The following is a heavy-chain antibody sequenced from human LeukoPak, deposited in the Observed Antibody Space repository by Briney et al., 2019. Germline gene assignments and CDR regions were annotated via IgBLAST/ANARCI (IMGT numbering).Heavy chain of an antibody. CDR2: ISSSSSTI. CDR3: ARAVTTNWNREDFDY. Sequence: GGSLRLSCAASGFTFSSYSMNWVRQAPGKGLEWVSYISSSSSTIYYADSVKGRFTISRDNAKNSLYLQMNSLRAEDTAVYYCARAVTTNWNREDFDYWGQGTLVTVSS. CDR1: GFTFSSYS. V-gene: IGHV3-48*01. J-gene: IGHJ4*02. D-gene: IGHD1-1*01.